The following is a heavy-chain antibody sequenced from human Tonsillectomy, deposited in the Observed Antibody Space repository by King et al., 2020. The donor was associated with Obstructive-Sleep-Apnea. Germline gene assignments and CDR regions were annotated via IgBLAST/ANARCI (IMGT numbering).Heavy chain of an antibody. V-gene: IGHV4-38-2*02. CDR2: IYHSGSP. D-gene: IGHD5-24*01. CDR3: ARADGYNFGQHSYFDY. Sequence: QLQESGPGLVKTSETLSLTCTVSGYSISSGFYWGWVRQPPWKVLEWVGIIYHSGSPHYNPSPASRVTISVDTSKNQFSLHLGSVTAADTAVYYCARADGYNFGQHSYFDYWGQGTLVTVSS. J-gene: IGHJ4*02. CDR1: GYSISSGFY.